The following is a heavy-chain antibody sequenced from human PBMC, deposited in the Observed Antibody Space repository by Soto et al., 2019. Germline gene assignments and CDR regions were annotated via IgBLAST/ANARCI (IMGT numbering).Heavy chain of an antibody. Sequence: PGGSLRLSCAASGFTFSSYGMHWVRQAPGKGLEWVAVIWYDGSNKYYADSVKGRFTISRDNSKNTLYLQMNSLRAEDTAVYYCARAGSGSYYPYYWGQGTLVTVSS. CDR3: ARAGSGSYYPYY. CDR1: GFTFSSYG. CDR2: IWYDGSNK. D-gene: IGHD3-10*01. J-gene: IGHJ4*02. V-gene: IGHV3-33*01.